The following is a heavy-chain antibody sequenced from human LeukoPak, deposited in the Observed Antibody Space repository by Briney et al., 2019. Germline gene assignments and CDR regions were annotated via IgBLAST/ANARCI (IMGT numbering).Heavy chain of an antibody. V-gene: IGHV4-59*11. Sequence: SETLYLTCTVSGGSISSHYWNWIRQPPGKGLEWIGHIYYSGSTTYNPSLKSRVTISVDTSMNQFSLKLSSVTAADTAVYYCARALSGYLVAFDYWGQGALVTVSS. CDR2: IYYSGST. CDR3: ARALSGYLVAFDY. J-gene: IGHJ4*02. D-gene: IGHD3-22*01. CDR1: GGSISSHY.